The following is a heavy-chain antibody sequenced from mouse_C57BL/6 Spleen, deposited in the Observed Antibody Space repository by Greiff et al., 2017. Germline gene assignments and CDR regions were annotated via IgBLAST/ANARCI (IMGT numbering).Heavy chain of an antibody. CDR1: GYTFTDYY. D-gene: IGHD1-1*01. CDR3: ARESLYYYGSSPLGYFDV. J-gene: IGHJ1*03. V-gene: IGHV1-76*01. CDR2: IYPGSGNT. Sequence: QVQLQQSGAELVRPGASVKLSCKASGYTFTDYYINWVKQRPGKGLEWIARIYPGSGNTYYNEKFKGKATLTAEKSSSTAYMQLSSLTSEDSAVYFCARESLYYYGSSPLGYFDVWGTGTTVTVSS.